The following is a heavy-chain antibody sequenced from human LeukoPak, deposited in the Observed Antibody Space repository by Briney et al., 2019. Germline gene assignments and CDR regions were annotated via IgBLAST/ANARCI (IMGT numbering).Heavy chain of an antibody. V-gene: IGHV3-9*01. Sequence: GGSLRLSCAASGFTFYDYAMHWVLQAPGKGLEWVSDISWNSGIIAYADSVKGRFTISRDNAKNSLYLQMNSLRAEDTAVYYCAREGEAVAPTGYFDYWGQGTLVTVSS. CDR3: AREGEAVAPTGYFDY. D-gene: IGHD6-19*01. J-gene: IGHJ4*02. CDR2: ISWNSGII. CDR1: GFTFYDYA.